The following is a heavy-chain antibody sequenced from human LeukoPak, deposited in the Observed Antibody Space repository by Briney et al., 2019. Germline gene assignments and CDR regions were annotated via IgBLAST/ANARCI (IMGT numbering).Heavy chain of an antibody. CDR3: AKDGEFGELSPSYFDY. V-gene: IGHV3-23*01. D-gene: IGHD3-10*01. CDR1: GFTFSSYA. CDR2: ISGSGGST. Sequence: PGGSLRLSCAASGFTFSSYAMSWVRQAPGKGLEWVSAISGSGGSTYYADSVKGRFTISRDNSKNTLYLQMNSLRAEDTAVYYCAKDGEFGELSPSYFDYWGQGTLVTVSS. J-gene: IGHJ4*02.